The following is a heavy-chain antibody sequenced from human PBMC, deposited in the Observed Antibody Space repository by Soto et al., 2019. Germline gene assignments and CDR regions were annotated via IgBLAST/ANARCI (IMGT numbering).Heavy chain of an antibody. CDR3: ARVAVVRGVIGYYYYMDV. V-gene: IGHV3-13*01. CDR2: IGTAGDT. Sequence: GGSLRLPCAASGFTFSSYDMHWVRQATGKGLEWVSAIGTAGDTYYPGSVKGRFTISRENAKNSLYLQMNSLRAGDTAVYYCARVAVVRGVIGYYYYMDVWGKGTTVTVSS. J-gene: IGHJ6*03. D-gene: IGHD3-10*01. CDR1: GFTFSSYD.